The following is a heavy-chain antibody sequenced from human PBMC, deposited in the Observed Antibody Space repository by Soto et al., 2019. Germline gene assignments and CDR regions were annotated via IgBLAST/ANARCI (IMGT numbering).Heavy chain of an antibody. V-gene: IGHV4-59*01. J-gene: IGHJ4*02. CDR1: GDSTSNYY. Sequence: SETLSLTCIISGDSTSNYYWSWIRQSPGKGLEWIGYISYSGNTNYNPSLKSRVTISVDTSKDQLSLKVTSVTAADTAVYYCTTDRVPYSGRPYFDYWGQGTLVTVSS. CDR2: ISYSGNT. D-gene: IGHD1-26*01. CDR3: TTDRVPYSGRPYFDY.